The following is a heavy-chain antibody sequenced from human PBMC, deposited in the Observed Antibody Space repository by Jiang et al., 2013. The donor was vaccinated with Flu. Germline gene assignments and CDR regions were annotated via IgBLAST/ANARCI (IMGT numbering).Heavy chain of an antibody. CDR3: ARDAAAQPSYYYYGMDV. J-gene: IGHJ6*02. V-gene: IGHV4-59*01. Sequence: TLSLTCTVSGGSISSYYWSWIRQPPGKGLEWIGYIYYSGSTNYNPSLKSRVTISVDTSKNQFSLKLSSVTPADTAVYYCARDAAAQPSYYYYGMDVWGQGTTVTVSS. CDR1: GGSISSYY. CDR2: IYYSGST. D-gene: IGHD6-13*01.